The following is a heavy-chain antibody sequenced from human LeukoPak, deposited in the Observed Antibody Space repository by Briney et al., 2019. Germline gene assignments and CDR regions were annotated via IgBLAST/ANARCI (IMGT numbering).Heavy chain of an antibody. J-gene: IGHJ4*02. Sequence: SETLPLTCTVSGGSISSYYWSWIRQPPGKGLEWIGYIYYSGSTNYNPSLKSRVTISVDTSKNQFSLKLSSVTAADTAVYYCARHYYDSSGYYYLDYWGQGTLVTVSS. CDR3: ARHYYDSSGYYYLDY. D-gene: IGHD3-22*01. CDR1: GGSISSYY. CDR2: IYYSGST. V-gene: IGHV4-59*08.